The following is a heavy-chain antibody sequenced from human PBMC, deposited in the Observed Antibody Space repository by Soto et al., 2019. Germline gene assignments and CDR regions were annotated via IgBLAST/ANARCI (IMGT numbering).Heavy chain of an antibody. J-gene: IGHJ3*02. Sequence: SETLSLTCTVSGVSISSYYWILLRQPPGKGLEWIGYIYYSESTNYNPSLKSRVTISVDTSKNQFSLKLSSVTAADTAVYYCARRYGYAFDIWGQGTMVTVSS. D-gene: IGHD5-18*01. CDR3: ARRYGYAFDI. CDR1: GVSISSYY. CDR2: IYYSEST. V-gene: IGHV4-59*08.